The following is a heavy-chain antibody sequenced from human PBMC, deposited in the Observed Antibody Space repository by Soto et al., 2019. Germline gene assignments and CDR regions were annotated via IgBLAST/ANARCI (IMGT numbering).Heavy chain of an antibody. D-gene: IGHD6-19*01. V-gene: IGHV3-23*01. CDR3: AKGVPGIAVAGTGYFQH. J-gene: IGHJ1*01. CDR1: GFTFSSYA. CDR2: ISGSGDSI. Sequence: EVQLLESGGGLVQPGGSLRLSCAASGFTFSSYAMSWVRQAPGKGLEWVSGISGSGDSIYYADSVKGRFTISRDNSKNTLYLQMNSLRAADTAVYYCAKGVPGIAVAGTGYFQHWGQGTLVTVSS.